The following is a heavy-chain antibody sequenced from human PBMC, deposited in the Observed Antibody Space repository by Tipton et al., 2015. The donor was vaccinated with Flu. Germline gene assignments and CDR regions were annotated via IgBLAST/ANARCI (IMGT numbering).Heavy chain of an antibody. J-gene: IGHJ6*02. CDR2: INHSGST. CDR1: GGSFSGYY. D-gene: IGHD2-2*01. CDR3: ARGPQVPVWPYYYGMDV. Sequence: LRLSCAVYGGSFSGYYWSWIRQPPGKGLEWIGEINHSGSTNYNPSLKSRVTISVDTAKNQFSLELSSVTAADSAVYYCARGPQVPVWPYYYGMDVWGQGTTVTVSS. V-gene: IGHV4-34*01.